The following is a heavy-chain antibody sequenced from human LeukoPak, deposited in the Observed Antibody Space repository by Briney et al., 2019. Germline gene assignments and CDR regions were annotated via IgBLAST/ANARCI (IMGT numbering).Heavy chain of an antibody. V-gene: IGHV1-8*01. CDR2: MNPNRGNT. J-gene: IGHJ6*02. D-gene: IGHD3-3*01. CDR1: GYTFTSYD. CDR3: ARGKTRITIFGVVIYYYGMDV. Sequence: GASVKVSCKASGYTFTSYDINWVRQATGQGLEWMGWMNPNRGNTGYAQKFQGRVTMTRHTSISTAYMELSSLRSEDTAVYYCARGKTRITIFGVVIYYYGMDVWGQGTTVTVSS.